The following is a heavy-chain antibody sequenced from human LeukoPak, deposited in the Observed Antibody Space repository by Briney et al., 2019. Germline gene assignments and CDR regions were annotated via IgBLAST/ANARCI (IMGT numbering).Heavy chain of an antibody. CDR1: GYTFTSYY. V-gene: IGHV1-46*01. J-gene: IGHJ6*02. CDR2: INPSGGST. CDR3: ARGCSPPYYYYGMDV. D-gene: IGHD2-21*01. Sequence: ASVKVSCKASGYTFTSYYMHWVRQAPGQGLEWMGIINPSGGSTSYAQKFQGRVTMTRGTSTSTVYMELSSLRSEDTAVYYCARGCSPPYYYYGMDVWGQGTTVTVSS.